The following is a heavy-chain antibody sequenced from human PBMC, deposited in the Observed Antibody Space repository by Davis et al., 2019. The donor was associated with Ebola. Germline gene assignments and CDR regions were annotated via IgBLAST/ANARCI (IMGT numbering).Heavy chain of an antibody. J-gene: IGHJ2*01. D-gene: IGHD1-26*01. CDR3: ARPSGYGGYWYFDL. V-gene: IGHV4-31*02. Sequence: MPSETLSLTWSVSGGSISSSGYYWGWIRQHPGEGLEWIGCIYYRGSTYYNPSLKSRVSISVDTSKNQFSLKLTSVTAADTAVYYCARPSGYGGYWYFDLWGRGTLVTVSS. CDR1: GGSISSSGYY. CDR2: IYYRGST.